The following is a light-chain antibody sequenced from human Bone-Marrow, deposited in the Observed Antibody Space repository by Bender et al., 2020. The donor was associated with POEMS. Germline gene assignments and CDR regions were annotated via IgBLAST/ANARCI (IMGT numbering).Light chain of an antibody. CDR3: QVWDSSSDHPKV. CDR1: NLGDKS. Sequence: SYELTQPPSVSVSPGQTASVACSGENLGDKSVSWYQHKSGQSPVLVIYEDTKRPSGIPERFSGSNSGNTATLTISRVEAGDEADYYCQVWDSSSDHPKVFGGGTKLTVL. J-gene: IGLJ3*02. CDR2: EDT. V-gene: IGLV3-1*01.